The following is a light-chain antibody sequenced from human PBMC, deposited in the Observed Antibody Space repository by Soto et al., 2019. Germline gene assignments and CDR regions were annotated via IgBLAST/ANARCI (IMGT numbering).Light chain of an antibody. Sequence: DIQMTQSTSSLSASVGDRFTITCRASQSISGYLNWYQQKPGKAPNLMIYAASSLQSGVPSRFSGSGSGTDFTLTISSLQPEDFATYYCQQSYSTPLTFGGGTKVDIK. CDR1: QSISGY. V-gene: IGKV1-39*01. CDR3: QQSYSTPLT. J-gene: IGKJ4*01. CDR2: AAS.